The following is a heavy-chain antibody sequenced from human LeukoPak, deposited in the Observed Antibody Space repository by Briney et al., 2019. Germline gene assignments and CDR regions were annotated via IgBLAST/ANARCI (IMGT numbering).Heavy chain of an antibody. J-gene: IGHJ4*02. CDR2: IYTSGST. CDR1: GGSINSGSYY. D-gene: IGHD3-22*01. V-gene: IGHV4-61*02. CDR3: AREAGYYDSGGYVAFDY. Sequence: ASETLSLTCTVSGGSINSGSYYWNWIRQPAGKGLEWIGRIYTSGSTEYNPSLKSRVTISVDTSKNQFSLKLSSVTAADAAVYYCAREAGYYDSGGYVAFDYWGQGTLVTVSS.